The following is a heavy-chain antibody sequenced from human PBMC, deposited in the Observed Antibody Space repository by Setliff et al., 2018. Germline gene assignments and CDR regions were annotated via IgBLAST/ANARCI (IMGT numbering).Heavy chain of an antibody. CDR1: GYSISSGYY. V-gene: IGHV4-38-2*02. CDR2: IYHSGST. J-gene: IGHJ4*02. Sequence: SETLSLTCTVSGYSISSGYYWGWIRQPPGKGLEWIGSIYHSGSTYYNPSLKSRVTISVDTSKNQFSLKLSSVTAADTAVYYCARGSPYGSGSYDFDYWGQGTLVTVS. D-gene: IGHD3-10*01. CDR3: ARGSPYGSGSYDFDY.